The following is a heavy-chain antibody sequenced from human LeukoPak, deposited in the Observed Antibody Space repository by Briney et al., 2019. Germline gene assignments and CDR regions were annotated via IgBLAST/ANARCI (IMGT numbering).Heavy chain of an antibody. V-gene: IGHV4-59*01. CDR2: MYSSGST. J-gene: IGHJ4*02. Sequence: SETLSLTCTVSGGSISGYYWTRVRQPPGKGLEWIGYMYSSGSTDCTPSLKSRVTISVDTSNNQFSLNLSSVTAADTAVYYCARWSGYNSGFDYWGQGTLVTVSS. D-gene: IGHD5-24*01. CDR3: ARWSGYNSGFDY. CDR1: GGSISGYY.